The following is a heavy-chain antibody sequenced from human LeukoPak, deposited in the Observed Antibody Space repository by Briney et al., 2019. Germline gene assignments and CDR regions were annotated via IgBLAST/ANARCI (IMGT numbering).Heavy chain of an antibody. CDR1: GGSISSGGYS. D-gene: IGHD3-3*01. Sequence: SETLSLTCAVSGGSISSGGYSWSWIRQPPGKGLEWIGYIYHSGSTYYNPSLKSRVTISVDRSKNQFSLKLSSVTAADTAVYYCARGWGYDFWSGYANLDYFDYWGQGTLVTVSS. CDR2: IYHSGST. J-gene: IGHJ4*02. CDR3: ARGWGYDFWSGYANLDYFDY. V-gene: IGHV4-30-2*01.